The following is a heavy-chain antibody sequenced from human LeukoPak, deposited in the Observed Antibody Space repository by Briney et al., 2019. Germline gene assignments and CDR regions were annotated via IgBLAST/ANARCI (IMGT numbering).Heavy chain of an antibody. D-gene: IGHD1-1*01. Sequence: PSETLSLTCSVSGGSVRGSTYYWGWVRQPPGKGLEWVGHIYYSGSSFYNPSLRSRVTISGDASKNQFSLKLNSVTDADTAVYYCARGPGGTTDSFDYWGQGTLVAVSS. J-gene: IGHJ4*02. CDR3: ARGPGGTTDSFDY. CDR2: IYYSGSS. V-gene: IGHV4-39*07. CDR1: GGSVRGSTYY.